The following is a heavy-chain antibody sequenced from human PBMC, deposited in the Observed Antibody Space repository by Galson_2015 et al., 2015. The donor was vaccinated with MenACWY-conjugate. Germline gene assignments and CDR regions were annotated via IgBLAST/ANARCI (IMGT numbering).Heavy chain of an antibody. V-gene: IGHV3-74*01. J-gene: IGHJ4*02. CDR1: GFTFSTYW. Sequence: SLRLSCAASGFTFSTYWMHWVRQAPGKGLVWVSRINSGGRSTSYADSVKGRFTLSRDNAKNTLYLQMNSLRAEDTAVYYCARLGGNYRTTSHFDYWGQGTLVTVSS. D-gene: IGHD1-26*01. CDR3: ARLGGNYRTTSHFDY. CDR2: INSGGRST.